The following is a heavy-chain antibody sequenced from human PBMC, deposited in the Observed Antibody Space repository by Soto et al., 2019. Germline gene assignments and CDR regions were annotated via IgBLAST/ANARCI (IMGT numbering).Heavy chain of an antibody. CDR1: GDSIKTHY. CDR2: IYYSGST. CDR3: ASGWMAAFDN. V-gene: IGHV4-59*11. Sequence: KTSETLSLTCNVTGDSIKTHYWSWIRQAPGKGLEWIGYIYYSGSTLYNPSLKRRVTISADTAKNQFSLRLTSLTAADTAVYYCASGWMAAFDNWGQGTLVTVSS. J-gene: IGHJ4*02. D-gene: IGHD2-2*03.